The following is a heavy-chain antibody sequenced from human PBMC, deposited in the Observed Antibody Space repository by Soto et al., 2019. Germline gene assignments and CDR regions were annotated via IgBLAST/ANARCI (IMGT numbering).Heavy chain of an antibody. CDR3: ARRLKYIILNSSDLDGFDS. V-gene: IGHV1-69*02. Sequence: QVRLVQPGPEVKKPGSSVKVSCKASGDAFTTYTISWLRQAPGKGLEWMGRVIPILGLPNYAQNFRESATITADKSSITAYMELLRMRSEDTAIYYCARRLKYIILNSSDLDGFDSWGQGTRVTVSS. CDR2: VIPILGLP. J-gene: IGHJ5*01. D-gene: IGHD3-9*01. CDR1: GDAFTTYT.